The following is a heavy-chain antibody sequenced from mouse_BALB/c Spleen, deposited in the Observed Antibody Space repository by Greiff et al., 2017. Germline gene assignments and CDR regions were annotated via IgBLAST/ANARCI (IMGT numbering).Heavy chain of an antibody. J-gene: IGHJ4*01. CDR3: ARSDGAYAMDY. CDR2: IYPGSGNT. Sequence: QVQLKESGAELARPGASVKLSCKASGYTFTDYYINWVKQRTGQGLEWIGEIYPGSGNTYYNEKFKGKATLTADKSSSTAYMQLSSLTSEDSAVYFCARSDGAYAMDYWGQGTSVTVSS. V-gene: IGHV1-77*01. D-gene: IGHD1-1*02. CDR1: GYTFTDYY.